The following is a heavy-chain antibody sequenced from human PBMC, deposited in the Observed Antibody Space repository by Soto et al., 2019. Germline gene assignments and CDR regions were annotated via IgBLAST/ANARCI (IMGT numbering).Heavy chain of an antibody. CDR1: GYTFTSYG. D-gene: IGHD3-22*01. V-gene: IGHV1-18*01. CDR3: ARYGVYYYDSSGYYDFDY. Sequence: ASVKVSCKASGYTFTSYGISWVRQAPGQGREWMGWISAYNGNTNYAQKLQGRVTMTTDTSTSTAYMELRSLRSDDTAVYYCARYGVYYYDSSGYYDFDYWGQGXLVTVSS. CDR2: ISAYNGNT. J-gene: IGHJ4*02.